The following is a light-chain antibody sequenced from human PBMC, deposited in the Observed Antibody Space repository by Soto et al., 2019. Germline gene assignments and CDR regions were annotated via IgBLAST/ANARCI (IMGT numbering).Light chain of an antibody. Sequence: EIVLTQSPGTLSLSPGERATLSCRASQSVSSSYLAWYQQKPGQAPRLLIYAASSRATGIPDRFSGSGSGTDFTLTISRLEPGDFAVYYCQQYGSSFTFGPGTKVDIK. CDR2: AAS. CDR3: QQYGSSFT. J-gene: IGKJ3*01. V-gene: IGKV3-20*01. CDR1: QSVSSSY.